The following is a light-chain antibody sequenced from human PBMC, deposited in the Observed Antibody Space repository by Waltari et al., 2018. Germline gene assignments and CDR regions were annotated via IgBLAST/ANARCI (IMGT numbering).Light chain of an antibody. J-gene: IGLJ2*01. V-gene: IGLV4-69*01. CDR1: SGHSSYA. CDR3: QTWDTGIGL. CDR2: LNSDGSH. Sequence: QPVLTQSPSASASLGASVKLTCTLSSGHSSYAIAWPQQQQGKAPRYLMRLNSDGSHSKGDGIPDRFSGSSSGAERYLTISNLQSEDEADYYCQTWDTGIGLFGGGTRLTVL.